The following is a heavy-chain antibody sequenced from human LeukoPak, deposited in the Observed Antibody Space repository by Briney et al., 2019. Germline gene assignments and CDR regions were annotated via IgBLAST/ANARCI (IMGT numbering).Heavy chain of an antibody. CDR2: ISAYNGNT. Sequence: GASVKVSCKASGGTFSSYAISWVRQAPGQGLEWMGWISAYNGNTNYAQKLQGRVTMTTDTSTSTAYMELRSLRSDDTAAYYCARAKSLPLGELNYYGSGSSPTFDYWGQGTLVTVSS. D-gene: IGHD3-10*01. CDR1: GGTFSSYA. CDR3: ARAKSLPLGELNYYGSGSSPTFDY. J-gene: IGHJ4*02. V-gene: IGHV1-18*01.